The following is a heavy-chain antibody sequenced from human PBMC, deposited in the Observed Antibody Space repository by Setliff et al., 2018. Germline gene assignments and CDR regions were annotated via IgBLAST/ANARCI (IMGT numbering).Heavy chain of an antibody. CDR2: INPNSGGT. CDR1: GYTFTGYY. Sequence: ASVKVSCKASGYTFTGYYMHWVRQAPGQGLEWMGWINPNSGGTNYAQKFQGWVTMTRDTFISTAYMELSRLRSDDTAVYYCARGAGGIWQWGYYFDYWGQGTLVTVSS. V-gene: IGHV1-2*04. J-gene: IGHJ4*02. D-gene: IGHD6-19*01. CDR3: ARGAGGIWQWGYYFDY.